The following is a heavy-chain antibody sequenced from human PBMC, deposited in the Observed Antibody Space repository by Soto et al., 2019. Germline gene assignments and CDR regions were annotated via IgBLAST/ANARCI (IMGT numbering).Heavy chain of an antibody. CDR2: IYYGGST. Sequence: SETLSLTCTVSGGSISSGDYYWSGSRQPPGKGLEWIGYIYYGGSTYYNPSLKSRVTISVDTSKNQFSLKLSSVTAADTAVYYCARVGTRSGSYDFWSGYPSFNWFDPWGQGTLVTVSS. D-gene: IGHD3-3*01. CDR1: GGSISSGDYY. V-gene: IGHV4-30-4*01. J-gene: IGHJ5*02. CDR3: ARVGTRSGSYDFWSGYPSFNWFDP.